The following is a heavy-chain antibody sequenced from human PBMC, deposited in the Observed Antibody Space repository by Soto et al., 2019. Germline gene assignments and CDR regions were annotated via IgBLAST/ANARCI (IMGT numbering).Heavy chain of an antibody. J-gene: IGHJ3*02. D-gene: IGHD3-9*01. V-gene: IGHV4-4*02. CDR2: IYHSGST. CDR3: ARERDDIVTHPRGDAFDS. Sequence: SETLSLTCAVSGGSISSSNWWSWVRQPPGKGLEWIGEIYHSGSTNSNPSLKSRVTISVDKSKNQFSLKLSSVTAADTAVYYCARERDDIVTHPRGDAFDSWAQRTMVTVAS. CDR1: GGSISSSNW.